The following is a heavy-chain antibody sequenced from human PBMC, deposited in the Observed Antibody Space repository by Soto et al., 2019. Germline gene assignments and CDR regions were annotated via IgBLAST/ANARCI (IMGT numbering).Heavy chain of an antibody. J-gene: IGHJ5*02. CDR2: IYYSGST. D-gene: IGHD1-26*01. CDR1: GGSISRYY. CDR3: ARGGGFQHCFDP. Sequence: SETLSLTGTVLGGSISRYYWSWIRQPPGKGLEWIGYIYYSGSTNYNPSLKSRVTISVDTSKNQFSLKLSSVTAADTAVYYCARGGGFQHCFDPRGQRPLVSVSS. V-gene: IGHV4-59*01.